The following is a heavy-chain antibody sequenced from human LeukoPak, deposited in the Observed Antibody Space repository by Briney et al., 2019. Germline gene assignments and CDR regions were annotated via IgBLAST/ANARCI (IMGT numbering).Heavy chain of an antibody. CDR1: GGSISSSDYY. CDR2: IHYSGST. D-gene: IGHD2-15*01. CDR3: ARLTIAANAFDI. V-gene: IGHV4-39*02. Sequence: SETLSLTCTVSGGSISSSDYYWGWIRQPSGKGLEWIGSIHYSGSTYYNPSLKSRVTISVDTSKNHFSLRLSSVTAADTAMFYCARLTIAANAFDIWGQGTMVTVSS. J-gene: IGHJ3*02.